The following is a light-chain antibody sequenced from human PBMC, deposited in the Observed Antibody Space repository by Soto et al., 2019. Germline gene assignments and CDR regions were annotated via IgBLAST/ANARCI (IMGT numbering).Light chain of an antibody. CDR1: NIGSKN. V-gene: IGLV3-21*04. J-gene: IGLJ2*01. CDR3: QVWDGSSDHVL. CDR2: YDS. Sequence: SYELTQPPSVSVAPGKTARITCGGDNIGSKNVHWYQQRPGQAPVLVIYYDSDRPSGMPERFSGSNSGNTATLTISRVEAGDEADYYYQVWDGSSDHVLFGGGTKLTVL.